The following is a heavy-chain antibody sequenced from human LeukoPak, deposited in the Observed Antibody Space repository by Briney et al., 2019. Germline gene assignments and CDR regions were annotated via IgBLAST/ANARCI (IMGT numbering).Heavy chain of an antibody. V-gene: IGHV4-38-2*02. D-gene: IGHD3-22*01. J-gene: IGHJ3*02. Sequence: SETLSLTCTVSGYSISSGYYWGWIRQPPGKDLEWIGTIYHSGSTYYKPSLKSRVTISVDTSKNQFSLKLSPVTAADTAVYYCARAVRDYYDTNGRDAFDIWGQGTMVTVSS. CDR2: IYHSGST. CDR1: GYSISSGYY. CDR3: ARAVRDYYDTNGRDAFDI.